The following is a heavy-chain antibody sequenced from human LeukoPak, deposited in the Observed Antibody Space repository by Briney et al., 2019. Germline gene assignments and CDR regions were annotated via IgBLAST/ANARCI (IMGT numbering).Heavy chain of an antibody. V-gene: IGHV3-23*01. Sequence: GGSLRLSCAASGFTFSSYAMSWVRQAPGKGLEWVSAISGSGGSTYYADSVKGRFTIPRDNSKNTLYLQMNSLRAEDTAVYYCAKDILGSGYYPEHTYNWFDPWGQGTLVTVSS. CDR3: AKDILGSGYYPEHTYNWFDP. CDR1: GFTFSSYA. J-gene: IGHJ5*02. CDR2: ISGSGGST. D-gene: IGHD3-3*01.